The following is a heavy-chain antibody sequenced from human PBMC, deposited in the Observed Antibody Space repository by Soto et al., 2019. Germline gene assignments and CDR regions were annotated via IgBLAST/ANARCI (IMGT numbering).Heavy chain of an antibody. V-gene: IGHV1-69*13. J-gene: IGHJ4*02. CDR1: GGTFSSYR. Sequence: GASVKVSCKASGGTFSSYRINWVRQAPGQGLEWMGGIIPIFGTANYAQKFQGRVTITADESTSTAYMELSSLRSEDTAVYYCARVRANYYDSSGYAPLYYWGQGTLVTVSS. CDR3: ARVRANYYDSSGYAPLYY. D-gene: IGHD3-22*01. CDR2: IIPIFGTA.